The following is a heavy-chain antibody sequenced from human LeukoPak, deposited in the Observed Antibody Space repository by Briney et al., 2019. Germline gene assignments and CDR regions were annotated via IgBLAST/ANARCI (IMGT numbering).Heavy chain of an antibody. J-gene: IGHJ3*01. D-gene: IGHD3-16*01. CDR3: ARESTDRGNPFDF. V-gene: IGHV1-2*02. CDR2: INPNGGGT. Sequence: ASVKVSCKASGYTFTGYYMHWVRQAPGQGLEWMGWINPNGGGTNYAQIFQGRVTMTRDTSISTAYMELSMLRSDNTAVYYCARESTDRGNPFDFWGQGTLVTVCS. CDR1: GYTFTGYY.